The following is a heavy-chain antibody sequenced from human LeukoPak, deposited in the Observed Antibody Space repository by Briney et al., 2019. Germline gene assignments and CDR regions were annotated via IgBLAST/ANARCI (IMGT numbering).Heavy chain of an antibody. J-gene: IGHJ4*02. V-gene: IGHV4-34*01. CDR3: ARARYYYDSSGYILDY. CDR1: GGAFSGYY. CDR2: INHSGST. D-gene: IGHD3-22*01. Sequence: SETLSLTCAVYGGAFSGYYWSWIRQPPGKGLEWIGEINHSGSTNYNPSLKSRVTISVDTSKNQFSLKLSSVTAADTAVYYCARARYYYDSSGYILDYWGQGTLVTVSS.